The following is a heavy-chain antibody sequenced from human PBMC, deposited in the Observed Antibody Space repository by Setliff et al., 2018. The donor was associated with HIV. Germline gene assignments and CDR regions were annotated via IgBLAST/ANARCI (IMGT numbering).Heavy chain of an antibody. CDR2: IKLDESER. V-gene: IGHV3-7*01. CDR3: ARGEENSSGLFDY. CDR1: GFTSNTYW. Sequence: GGSLRLSCAASGFTSNTYWVNWVRQAPGKGPQWIAYIKLDESERYYADSVKGRFTISRDSGKNAVYLQMNSLRAQDTAVYYCARGEENSSGLFDYWGRGALVTVSS. D-gene: IGHD3-22*01. J-gene: IGHJ4*02.